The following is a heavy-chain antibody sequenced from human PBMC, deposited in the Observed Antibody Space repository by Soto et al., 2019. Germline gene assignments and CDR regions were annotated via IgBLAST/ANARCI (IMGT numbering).Heavy chain of an antibody. D-gene: IGHD6-19*01. CDR3: ARDDSRPRAVAGTSHFDY. Sequence: LRLSCAASGFTFSSYEMNWVRQAPGKGLEWVSYISSSGSTIYYADSVKGRFTISRDNAKNSLYLQMNSLRAEDTAVYYCARDDSRPRAVAGTSHFDYWGQGTLVTVS. V-gene: IGHV3-48*03. J-gene: IGHJ4*02. CDR2: ISSSGSTI. CDR1: GFTFSSYE.